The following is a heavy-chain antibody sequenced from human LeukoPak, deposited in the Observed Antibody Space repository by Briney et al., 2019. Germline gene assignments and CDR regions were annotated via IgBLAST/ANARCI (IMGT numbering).Heavy chain of an antibody. Sequence: GGSLRLSCAASGFAFTTYAMTWVRQAPGKGLEWVSAISGSGDETYYADSVRGRFTISRDNSENTLSLQLSSLRAEDTAVYYCAKDTYTHSGTYYLYYFDYWGQGTLVTVSS. CDR1: GFAFTTYA. J-gene: IGHJ4*02. D-gene: IGHD1-26*01. V-gene: IGHV3-23*01. CDR2: ISGSGDET. CDR3: AKDTYTHSGTYYLYYFDY.